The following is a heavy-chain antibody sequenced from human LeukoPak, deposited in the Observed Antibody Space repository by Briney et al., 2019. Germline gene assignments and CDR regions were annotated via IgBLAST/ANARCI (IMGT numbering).Heavy chain of an antibody. CDR3: ASGGGWVFFN. CDR1: GFPFTSHW. Sequence: GGSLRLSCAASGFPFTSHWLGWFRQSPGRGLEWVAHINSDGSEKNYVDSVKGRFTISRDNARNSQFLQMNSLRAEDTAVYYCASGGGWVFFNWGQGTLVTVSS. J-gene: IGHJ4*02. D-gene: IGHD6-19*01. CDR2: INSDGSEK. V-gene: IGHV3-7*01.